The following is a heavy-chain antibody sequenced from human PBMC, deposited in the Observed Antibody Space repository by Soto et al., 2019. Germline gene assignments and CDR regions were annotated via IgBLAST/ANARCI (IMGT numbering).Heavy chain of an antibody. CDR2: IYWDDDK. CDR1: GFSLSTSGVG. D-gene: IGHD3-3*01. J-gene: IGHJ3*02. V-gene: IGHV2-5*02. CDR3: AHRRGDDFWSAYYAGIQGAFDI. Sequence: QITLKESGPTLVKPTQTLTLTCTFSGFSLSTSGVGVGWIRQPPGKALEWLALIYWDDDKRYSPSLKSRLTITKDTSNNQVVLTVTNMDPVDTATYYCAHRRGDDFWSAYYAGIQGAFDIWGQGTMVTVSS.